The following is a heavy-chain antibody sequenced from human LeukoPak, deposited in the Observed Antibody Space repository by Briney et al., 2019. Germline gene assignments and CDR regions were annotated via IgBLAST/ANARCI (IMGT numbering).Heavy chain of an antibody. D-gene: IGHD1-1*01. CDR3: ARHTLEEHWFDP. Sequence: SDTLSLTCTVSGYSISSGYYWGWIRPPPGKGLEWIGSIYHSGSTYYNPSLKRRFSISIDTSKNQFSLKVTSVTAADTAVYYCARHTLEEHWFDPWGLGTLVIVSS. J-gene: IGHJ5*02. V-gene: IGHV4-38-2*02. CDR1: GYSISSGYY. CDR2: IYHSGST.